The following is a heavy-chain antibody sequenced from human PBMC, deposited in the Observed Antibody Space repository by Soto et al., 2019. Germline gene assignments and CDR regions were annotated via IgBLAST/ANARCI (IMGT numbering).Heavy chain of an antibody. CDR3: ARAPYSSGWPDS. Sequence: SETLSLTCTVSGGYVSSGGYFWSWIRQPPGKGLEWIGYISYSGSTKYNPSLESRVTISVDTSNKNFSLKLASVTAADTAVYYCARAPYSSGWPDSWGQGTLVTVSS. CDR1: GGYVSSGGYF. J-gene: IGHJ4*02. V-gene: IGHV4-61*03. D-gene: IGHD6-19*01. CDR2: ISYSGST.